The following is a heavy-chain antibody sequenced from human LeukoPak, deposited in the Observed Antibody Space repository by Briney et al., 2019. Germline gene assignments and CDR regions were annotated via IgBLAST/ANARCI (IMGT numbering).Heavy chain of an antibody. CDR3: ARGLPPSGVLMVYARNNWFDP. CDR2: INHSGST. Sequence: PSETLSLTCTVSGGSISSSSYYWSWIRQPPGKGLEWIGEINHSGSTNYNPSLKSRVTISVDTSKNQFSLKLSSVTAADTAVYYCARGLPPSGVLMVYARNNWFDPWGQGTLVTVSS. V-gene: IGHV4-39*07. J-gene: IGHJ5*02. D-gene: IGHD2-8*01. CDR1: GGSISSSSYY.